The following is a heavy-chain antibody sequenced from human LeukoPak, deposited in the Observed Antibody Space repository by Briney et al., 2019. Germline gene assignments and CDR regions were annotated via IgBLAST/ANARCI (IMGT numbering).Heavy chain of an antibody. CDR2: INHSGST. V-gene: IGHV4-34*01. CDR3: ARDRLRFGELLRYPPDY. D-gene: IGHD3-10*01. CDR1: GGSFSGYY. Sequence: SETLSLTCAVYGGSFSGYYWSWSRQPPGKGLEWIGEINHSGSTNYNPSLKSRVTISVDTSKNQFSLKLSSVTAADTAVYYCARDRLRFGELLRYPPDYWGQGTLVTVSS. J-gene: IGHJ4*02.